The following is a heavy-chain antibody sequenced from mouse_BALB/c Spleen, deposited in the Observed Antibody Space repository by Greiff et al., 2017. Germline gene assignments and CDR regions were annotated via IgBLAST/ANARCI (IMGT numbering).Heavy chain of an antibody. CDR1: GFTFSSYG. D-gene: IGHD1-1*01. CDR2: INSNGGST. Sequence: EVHLVESGGGLVQPGGSLKLSCAASGFTFSSYGMSWVRQTPDKRLELVATINSNGGSTYYPDSVKGRFTISRDNAKNTLYLQMSSLKSEDTAMYYCARDDGRAWFAYWGQGTLVTVSA. J-gene: IGHJ3*01. CDR3: ARDDGRAWFAY. V-gene: IGHV5-6-3*01.